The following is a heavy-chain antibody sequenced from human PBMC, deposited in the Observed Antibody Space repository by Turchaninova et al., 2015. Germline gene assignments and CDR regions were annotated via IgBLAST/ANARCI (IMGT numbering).Heavy chain of an antibody. CDR1: VYTFTNYY. D-gene: IGHD3-16*01. J-gene: IGHJ3*02. CDR3: AKEFGGNAFDI. Sequence: QVQLVQSGAEVTKPGASVKVSCTASVYTFTNYYRHWGRQAPGQGLEWMGLINPSDGSTTSAKKFQGRVTMTRDTSTSTVYMELSSLRSEDTAVYYCAKEFGGNAFDIWGQGTMVTVSS. CDR2: INPSDGST. V-gene: IGHV1-46*01.